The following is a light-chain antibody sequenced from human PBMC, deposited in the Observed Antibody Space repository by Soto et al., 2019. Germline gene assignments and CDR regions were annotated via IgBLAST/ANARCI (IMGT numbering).Light chain of an antibody. J-gene: IGLJ3*02. CDR1: TGAVTSGHY. CDR3: LLYCGGSQYWV. V-gene: IGLV7-43*01. CDR2: GTS. Sequence: QAVVTQEPSLTVSPGGTVTLTCASSTGAVTSGHYPNWFQQKPGQAPRALIYGTSNKHSWTPVRFSGSLLGGKAALTLSGMQPEDEAEYYCLLYCGGSQYWVFGGGTKVTVL.